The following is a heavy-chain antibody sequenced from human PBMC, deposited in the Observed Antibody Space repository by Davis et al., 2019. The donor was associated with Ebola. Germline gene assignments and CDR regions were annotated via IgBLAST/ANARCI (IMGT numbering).Heavy chain of an antibody. CDR1: GFTFSNYE. Sequence: GGSLRLSCAASGFTFSNYEMNWVRQAPGKGLEWVSYISGSGSTIYYAGSVKGRFTISRDNAKNSLYLQMNSLRAEDTAIYYCARDPGSVTYYKEGFDWGQGTLVTVSS. V-gene: IGHV3-48*03. CDR2: ISGSGSTI. CDR3: ARDPGSVTYYKEGFD. J-gene: IGHJ4*02. D-gene: IGHD3-10*01.